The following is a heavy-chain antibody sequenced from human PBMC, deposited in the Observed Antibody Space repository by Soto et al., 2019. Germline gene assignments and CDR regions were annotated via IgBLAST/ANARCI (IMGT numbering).Heavy chain of an antibody. CDR3: AKDLLRGVVPAAIPYYYGMDV. D-gene: IGHD2-2*01. CDR1: GFTFSSYG. V-gene: IGHV3-30*18. CDR2: ISYDGSNK. Sequence: GGSLRLSCAASGFTFSSYGMHWVRQAPGKGLEWVAVISYDGSNKYYADSVKGRFTISRDNSKNTLYLQMNSLRAEDTAVYYCAKDLLRGVVPAAIPYYYGMDVWGQGTTVTVSS. J-gene: IGHJ6*02.